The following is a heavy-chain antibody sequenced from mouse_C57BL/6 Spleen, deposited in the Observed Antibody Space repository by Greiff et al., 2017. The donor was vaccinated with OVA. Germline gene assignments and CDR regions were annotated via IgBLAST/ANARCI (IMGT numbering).Heavy chain of an antibody. CDR3: ARVDYDVGFAY. D-gene: IGHD2-4*01. CDR1: GYAFSSYW. Sequence: QVQLQQSGAELVKPGASVKISCKASGYAFSSYWMNWVKQRPGKGLEWIGQIYPGDGDTNYNGKFKGKATLTAAKSPSTAYMHLNSLTSEDSAVDFCARVDYDVGFAYWGQGTLVTVSA. V-gene: IGHV1-80*01. CDR2: IYPGDGDT. J-gene: IGHJ3*01.